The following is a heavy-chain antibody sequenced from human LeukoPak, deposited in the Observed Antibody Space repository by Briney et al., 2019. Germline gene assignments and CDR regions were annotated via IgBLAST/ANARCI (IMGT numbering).Heavy chain of an antibody. CDR1: GGSISSYY. D-gene: IGHD3-10*01. V-gene: IGHV4-59*01. Sequence: KTSETLSLTCTVSGGSISSYYWSWIRQPPGKGLEWIGYIYYSGSTNYNPSLKSRVTISVDTSKNQFSLKLSSVTAADTAVYYCASTYYYGSGSYPEFDYWGQGTLVTVSS. J-gene: IGHJ4*02. CDR3: ASTYYYGSGSYPEFDY. CDR2: IYYSGST.